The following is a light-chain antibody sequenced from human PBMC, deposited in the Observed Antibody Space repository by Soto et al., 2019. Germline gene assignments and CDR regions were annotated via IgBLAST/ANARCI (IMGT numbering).Light chain of an antibody. J-gene: IGKJ1*01. V-gene: IGKV1-5*03. CDR3: QHYNSYSEA. CDR2: KAS. CDR1: QTISSW. Sequence: DIQMTQSPSTLSGSVGDRVTITCRASQTISSWLAWYQQKPWKAPKLLIYKASTLKSGVPSRFSSSGSGTEFTLTISSIQHDDFATTYCQHYNSYSEAFGQGTKVELK.